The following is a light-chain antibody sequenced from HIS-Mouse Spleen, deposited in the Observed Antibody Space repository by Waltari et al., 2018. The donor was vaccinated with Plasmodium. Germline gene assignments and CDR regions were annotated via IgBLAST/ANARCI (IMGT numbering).Light chain of an antibody. Sequence: QSALTQPASVSGSPGQSITISCTGTSSDVGGSNDVPLYQHHPGKAPKLMIYEVSNRPSGVSNRFSGSKSGNTASLTISGLQAEDEADYYCSSYTSSSTLYVFGTGTKVTVL. J-gene: IGLJ1*01. V-gene: IGLV2-14*01. CDR3: SSYTSSSTLYV. CDR2: EVS. CDR1: SSDVGGSND.